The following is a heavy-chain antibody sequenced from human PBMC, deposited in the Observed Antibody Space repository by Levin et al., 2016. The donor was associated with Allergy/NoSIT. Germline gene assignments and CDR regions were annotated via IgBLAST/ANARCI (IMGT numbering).Heavy chain of an antibody. CDR2: ISYDGSNK. CDR3: ARESSGWRGRFDY. J-gene: IGHJ4*02. V-gene: IGHV3-30*04. Sequence: LSLTCAASGFTFSSYAMHWVRQAPGKGLEWVAVISYDGSNKYYADSVKGRFTISRDNSKNTLYLQMNSLRAEDTAVYYCARESSGWRGRFDYWGQGTLVTVSS. CDR1: GFTFSSYA. D-gene: IGHD6-19*01.